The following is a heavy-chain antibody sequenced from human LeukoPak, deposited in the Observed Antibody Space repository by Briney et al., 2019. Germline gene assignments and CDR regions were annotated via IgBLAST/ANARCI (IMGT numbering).Heavy chain of an antibody. CDR1: GYTFTSYY. D-gene: IGHD3-9*01. Sequence: ASAKVSCKASGYTFTSYYMHWVRQAPGQGLEWMGIINPSGGSTSYAQKFQGRVTMTRDTSTSTVYMELSSLRSEDTAVYYCARDRPPTYYDILTGYYVGGYYGMDVWGQGTTVTVSS. CDR2: INPSGGST. CDR3: ARDRPPTYYDILTGYYVGGYYGMDV. J-gene: IGHJ6*02. V-gene: IGHV1-46*01.